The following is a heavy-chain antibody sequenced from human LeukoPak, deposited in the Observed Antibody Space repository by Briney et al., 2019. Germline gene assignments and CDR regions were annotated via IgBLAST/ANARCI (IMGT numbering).Heavy chain of an antibody. CDR1: GGSFSGYY. CDR2: INHSGST. CDR3: ARHWAGYCSGGSCKVFDY. V-gene: IGHV4-34*01. J-gene: IGHJ4*02. D-gene: IGHD2-15*01. Sequence: PSETLSLTCAVYGGSFSGYYWSWIRQPPGKGLEWIGEINHSGSTNYDPSLKSRVTISEDTSKNQFFLKLSSVTAADTAVYYCARHWAGYCSGGSCKVFDYWGQGTLFTVSS.